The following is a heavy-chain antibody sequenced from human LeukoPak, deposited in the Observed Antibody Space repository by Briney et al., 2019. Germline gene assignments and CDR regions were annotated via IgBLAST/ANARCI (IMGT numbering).Heavy chain of an antibody. CDR3: ARSSEGRYYYDSSGYSYYYYYMDV. CDR2: IYYSGST. J-gene: IGHJ6*03. Sequence: SETLSLTCTVSGGSIRSSSYYWGWIRQPPGKGLEWIGSIYYSGSTYYNPSLKSRVTISVDTSKNQFSLKLNSVTAADTAVYYCARSSEGRYYYDSSGYSYYYYYMDVWGKGTTVTISS. CDR1: GGSIRSSSYY. D-gene: IGHD3-22*01. V-gene: IGHV4-39*07.